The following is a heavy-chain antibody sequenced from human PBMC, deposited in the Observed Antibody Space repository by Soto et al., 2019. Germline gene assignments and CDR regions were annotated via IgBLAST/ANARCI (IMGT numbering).Heavy chain of an antibody. CDR1: GYSFTGYY. CDR2: INPNSGGT. Sequence: XSVKVSCKASGYSFTGYYMHWGRQAPGQGLEWMGWINPNSGGTNYAQKFQGWVTMTRDTSISTAYMELSRLRSDDTAVYYCARSQGAKSSGWQDHDAFDTWGQGSMVTV. J-gene: IGHJ3*02. CDR3: ARSQGAKSSGWQDHDAFDT. D-gene: IGHD6-19*01. V-gene: IGHV1-2*04.